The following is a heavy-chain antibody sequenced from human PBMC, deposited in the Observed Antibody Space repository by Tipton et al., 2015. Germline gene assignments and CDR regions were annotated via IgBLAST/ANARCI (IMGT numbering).Heavy chain of an antibody. CDR1: GGSVTTDGYY. Sequence: TLSLTCTVSGGSVTTDGYYWSWVRQRPEKGLEWIGYTSHSGGTFYNPSLRIPFAISLDTSQNQFSLEVRSGTAADTAVYYCARVSYLNGRAFDIWGPGTLVTVSS. V-gene: IGHV4-31*01. D-gene: IGHD3-16*02. J-gene: IGHJ3*02. CDR2: TSHSGGT. CDR3: ARVSYLNGRAFDI.